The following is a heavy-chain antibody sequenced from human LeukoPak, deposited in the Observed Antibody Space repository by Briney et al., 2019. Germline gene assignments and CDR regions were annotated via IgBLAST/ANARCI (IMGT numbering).Heavy chain of an antibody. V-gene: IGHV3-48*03. J-gene: IGHJ3*02. CDR3: AREGWGLSVADAFDI. CDR2: ISGGGTTI. D-gene: IGHD1-26*01. CDR1: GFTSSSYE. Sequence: PGGSLRLSCAASGFTSSSYEMNWVRQAPGKGLEWVSYISGGGTTIYFADSVKGRFTISRDNAKNSLYLQMNSLRAEDTAVYYCAREGWGLSVADAFDIWGQGTMVTVSS.